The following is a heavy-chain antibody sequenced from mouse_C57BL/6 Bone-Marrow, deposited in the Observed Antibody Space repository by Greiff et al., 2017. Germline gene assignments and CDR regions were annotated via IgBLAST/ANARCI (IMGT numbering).Heavy chain of an antibody. J-gene: IGHJ3*01. V-gene: IGHV1-19*01. Sequence: VQLQQSGPVLVKPGASVKMSCKASGYTFTDYYMNWVKQSHGKSLEWIGVINPYNGGTSYNQKFKGKATLTVDKSSSTAYMELNSLTSEDSAVYYWAREKGFHLYYWGQGTLVTVSA. CDR3: AREKGFHLYY. CDR2: INPYNGGT. CDR1: GYTFTDYY.